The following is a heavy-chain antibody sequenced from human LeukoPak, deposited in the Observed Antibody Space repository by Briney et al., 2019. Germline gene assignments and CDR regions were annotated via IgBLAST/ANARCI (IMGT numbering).Heavy chain of an antibody. CDR3: ARASWVSDPDAVR. CDR2: LRGNDET. V-gene: IGHV3-23*01. Sequence: GGSLRLSCAASGFTFSSYAMSWFRQAPARGPGWVSSLRGNDETFYADSVKGRFTLSRDDSRNTVYLQLNNLRVEDTAIYYCARASWVSDPDAVRWGQGTQVTVSS. J-gene: IGHJ4*02. D-gene: IGHD3-10*01. CDR1: GFTFSSYA.